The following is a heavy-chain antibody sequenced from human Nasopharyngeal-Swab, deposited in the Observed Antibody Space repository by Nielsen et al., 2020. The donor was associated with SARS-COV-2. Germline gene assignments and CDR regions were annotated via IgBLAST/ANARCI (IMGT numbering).Heavy chain of an antibody. CDR1: GFTFSTYS. D-gene: IGHD4-17*01. CDR2: ISHSSSTI. V-gene: IGHV3-48*04. J-gene: IGHJ4*02. CDR3: ARDSYYGDQNFDY. Sequence: GGPLRLSCAASGFTFSTYSMNWVRQAPGKGLEWVSYISHSSSTIYYADSVNGRFTISRDNAKNSLYLQMNSLRAEDTAVYYCARDSYYGDQNFDYWGQGTLGTVSS.